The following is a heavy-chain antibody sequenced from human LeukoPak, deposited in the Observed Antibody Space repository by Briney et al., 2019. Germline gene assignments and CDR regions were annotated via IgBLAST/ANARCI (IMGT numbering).Heavy chain of an antibody. CDR3: ARDILAAAGLFPFDY. D-gene: IGHD6-13*01. CDR2: IIPILGIA. Sequence: SVKVSCKASGGTFSSYAISWVRQAPGQGLEWMGRIIPILGIANYAQKFQGRVTITADKSTSTAYMELSSLRSEDTAVYYCARDILAAAGLFPFDYWGQGTLVTVSS. V-gene: IGHV1-69*04. J-gene: IGHJ4*02. CDR1: GGTFSSYA.